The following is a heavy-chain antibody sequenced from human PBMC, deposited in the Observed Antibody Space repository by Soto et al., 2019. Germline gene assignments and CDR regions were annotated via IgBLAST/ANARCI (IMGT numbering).Heavy chain of an antibody. D-gene: IGHD1-1*01. Sequence: QVHLVQSGAEVKKPGASVKVSCKGSGYTFTSYGITWVRQAPGQGLEWMGWISAHNGNTDYAQKLQGRVTVNRDTSAGTACMEVGRLRSDDTAVYYCARGRYGDYWGQGALVTVSS. J-gene: IGHJ4*02. CDR3: ARGRYGDY. CDR1: GYTFTSYG. V-gene: IGHV1-18*01. CDR2: ISAHNGNT.